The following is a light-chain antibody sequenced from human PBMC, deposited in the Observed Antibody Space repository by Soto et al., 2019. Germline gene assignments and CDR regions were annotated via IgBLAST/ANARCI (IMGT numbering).Light chain of an antibody. Sequence: EIVLTQSPGTLSLSPGERATLSCRASQSVGSSYLAWYQQKPGQAPRLLIFGASSRATGIPDRFSGSGSGTDFTLTISRLEPEDFAVYYCQQFGTFGGGTKVEIK. J-gene: IGKJ4*01. V-gene: IGKV3-20*01. CDR3: QQFGT. CDR2: GAS. CDR1: QSVGSSY.